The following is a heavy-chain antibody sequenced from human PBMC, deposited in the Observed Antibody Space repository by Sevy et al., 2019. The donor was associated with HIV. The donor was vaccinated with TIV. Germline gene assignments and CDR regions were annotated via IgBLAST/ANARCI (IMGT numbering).Heavy chain of an antibody. CDR2: MNPNSGNT. Sequence: ASVKVSCKTSGYTFSDYDINWVRQAAGQGLEWMGWMNPNSGNTGYAEKFQGRGAMTSNTSISTAYMELSSLRSEDTAVYYCVFFGSSWSYWGQGTLVTVSS. J-gene: IGHJ4*02. V-gene: IGHV1-8*01. D-gene: IGHD6-13*01. CDR3: VFFGSSWSY. CDR1: GYTFSDYD.